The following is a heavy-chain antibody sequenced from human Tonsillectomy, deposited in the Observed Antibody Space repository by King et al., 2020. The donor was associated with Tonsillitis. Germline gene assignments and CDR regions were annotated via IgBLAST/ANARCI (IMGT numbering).Heavy chain of an antibody. CDR3: ARDSGASRAFDF. V-gene: IGHV3-11*01. CDR2: ISSSGYTI. CDR1: GFTFGGYY. J-gene: IGHJ3*01. Sequence: VQLVESGGGLVKPGGSLRLSCAASGFTFGGYYMIWIRQAPGKGLEWVSYISSSGYTIYYADSVKGRFTISRDNAKNSLYLQMNSLRAEDTAVYYCARDSGASRAFDFWGQGTMVTVSS.